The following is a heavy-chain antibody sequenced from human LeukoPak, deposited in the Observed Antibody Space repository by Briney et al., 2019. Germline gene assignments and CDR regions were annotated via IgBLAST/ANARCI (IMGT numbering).Heavy chain of an antibody. CDR3: ARDRGDYYDSSGPLDY. Sequence: PGRSLTLSCAASGFTFSSYAMHWVRQAPGKGLEWVAVISYDGSNKYYADSVKGRFTISRDNSKNTLYLQMNSLRAEDTAVYYCARDRGDYYDSSGPLDYWGQGTLVTVSS. CDR2: ISYDGSNK. CDR1: GFTFSSYA. J-gene: IGHJ4*02. D-gene: IGHD3-22*01. V-gene: IGHV3-30-3*01.